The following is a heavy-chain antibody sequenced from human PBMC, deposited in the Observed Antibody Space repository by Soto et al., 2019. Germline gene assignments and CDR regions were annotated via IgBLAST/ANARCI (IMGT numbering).Heavy chain of an antibody. CDR3: ARKGYYDSSGYYYRAYYYGMDV. D-gene: IGHD3-22*01. CDR1: GGTFSSYA. V-gene: IGHV1-69*13. CDR2: IIPIFGTA. Sequence: ASVKVSCKASGGTFSSYAISWVRQAPGQGLEWMGGIIPIFGTANYAQKFQGRVTITADESTSTAYMELSSLRSEDTAVYYCARKGYYDSSGYYYRAYYYGMDVWGQGTTVTVSS. J-gene: IGHJ6*02.